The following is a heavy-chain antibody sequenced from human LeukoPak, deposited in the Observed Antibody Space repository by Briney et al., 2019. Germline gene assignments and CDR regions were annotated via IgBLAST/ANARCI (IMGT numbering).Heavy chain of an antibody. CDR1: GSTFSSYG. CDR2: IRYDGINK. V-gene: IGHV3-30*02. J-gene: IGHJ6*04. CDR3: AELGITMIGGV. D-gene: IGHD3-10*02. Sequence: GGSLRLSCAASGSTFSSYGMHWVRQAPGKGLEGVAFIRYDGINKYYADPVKGRFTVSRDNSKNTLYLQMNSLRAEDTAVYYCAELGITMIGGVWGKGTTVTISS.